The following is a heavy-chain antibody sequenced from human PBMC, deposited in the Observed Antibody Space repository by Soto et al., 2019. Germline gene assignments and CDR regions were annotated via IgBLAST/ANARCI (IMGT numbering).Heavy chain of an antibody. CDR1: GFTFSSYG. J-gene: IGHJ6*02. V-gene: IGHV3-30*18. CDR2: ISYDGSNK. Sequence: QVQLVESGGGVVQPGRSLRLSCAASGFTFSSYGMHWVRQSPGKGLEWVAVISYDGSNKYYADSVKGRFTISRDNSKNTLYLQMISERAQDTAMYYCAKAPKPKSDTAISYYYGIDVWGLGATVTVSS. D-gene: IGHD5-18*01. CDR3: AKAPKPKSDTAISYYYGIDV.